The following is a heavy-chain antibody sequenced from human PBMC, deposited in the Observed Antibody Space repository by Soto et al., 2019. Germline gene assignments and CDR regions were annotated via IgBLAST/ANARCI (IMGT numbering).Heavy chain of an antibody. CDR1: GFTFDRYG. CDR2: IWSDGSTE. D-gene: IGHD2-2*01. Sequence: PXGSLRLSCAASGFTFDRYGMHWVRRAPGKGLEWVAVIWSDGSTEYYADSVKGRFTISRDNSKNTMYLQMNSLRGEDTGVYYCARGRIPSAIFDWFDPWGQGTLVTVSS. V-gene: IGHV3-33*01. CDR3: ARGRIPSAIFDWFDP. J-gene: IGHJ5*02.